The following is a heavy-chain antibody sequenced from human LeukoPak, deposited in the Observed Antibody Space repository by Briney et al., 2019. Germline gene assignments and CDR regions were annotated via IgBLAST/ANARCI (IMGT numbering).Heavy chain of an antibody. CDR2: ISFDGSNK. CDR3: PKDEIGAVPGLLDY. Sequence: PGGSLRLSCAASGFTFSSYGMYWVRQAPGKGLEWVAVISFDGSNKYYADSVRGRFTVSRDNSKDTLYLQMNSLRAEDTAVYYCPKDEIGAVPGLLDYWGQGILVTVSS. V-gene: IGHV3-30*18. CDR1: GFTFSSYG. D-gene: IGHD6-19*01. J-gene: IGHJ4*02.